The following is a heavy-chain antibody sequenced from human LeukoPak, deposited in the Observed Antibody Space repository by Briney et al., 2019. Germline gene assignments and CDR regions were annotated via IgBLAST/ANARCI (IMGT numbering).Heavy chain of an antibody. Sequence: SVKVSCKASGGTFSSYAISWVRQAPGQGLEWMGRIIPILGIANYAQKFQGRVTITADKSTSTAYMELSSLRSEDTAVYYCAKGNLVVVPAAHFDYWGQGTLVTVSS. V-gene: IGHV1-69*04. CDR2: IIPILGIA. CDR3: AKGNLVVVPAAHFDY. D-gene: IGHD2-2*01. CDR1: GGTFSSYA. J-gene: IGHJ4*02.